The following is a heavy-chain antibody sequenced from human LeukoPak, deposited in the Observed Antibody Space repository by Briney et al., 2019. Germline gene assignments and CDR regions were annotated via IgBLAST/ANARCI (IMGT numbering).Heavy chain of an antibody. D-gene: IGHD4-17*01. J-gene: IGHJ4*02. CDR3: ARGRGDYRY. V-gene: IGHV4-59*08. Sequence: SETLSLTCTVSDGSISSYYWSWIRQPPGKGLEWIGYIYYSGSTNYNPSLKSRVTISVDTSKNQFSLKLSSVTAADTAVYYCARGRGDYRYWGQGTLVTVSS. CDR2: IYYSGST. CDR1: DGSISSYY.